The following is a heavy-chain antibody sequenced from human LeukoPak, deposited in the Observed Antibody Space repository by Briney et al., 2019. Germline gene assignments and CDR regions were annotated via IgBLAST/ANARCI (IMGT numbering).Heavy chain of an antibody. CDR2: IYYSGST. CDR1: GGSISSDY. CDR3: ARGSSGWPTDFDY. Sequence: SETLSLTCTVSGGSISSDYWSWIRQPPGKGLEWIGYIYYSGSTNYNPSLKSRVTISVDTSKNQFSLKLSSVTAADTAVYYCARGSSGWPTDFDYWGQGTLVTVSS. J-gene: IGHJ4*02. V-gene: IGHV4-59*08. D-gene: IGHD6-19*01.